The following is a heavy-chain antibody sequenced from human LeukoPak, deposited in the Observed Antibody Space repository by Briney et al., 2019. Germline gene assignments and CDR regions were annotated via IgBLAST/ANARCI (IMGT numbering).Heavy chain of an antibody. V-gene: IGHV4-39*01. Sequence: PSETLSLTCTVSGGSISSSTHYWGWIRQPPGKGLEWIGCIYYSGTTYYNPSLKSRVTISVDTSKSHFSLKLSSVTAADTVVYYCAKQTTKSSGCEFDPWGQGTLVTVSS. D-gene: IGHD6-19*01. CDR2: IYYSGTT. CDR1: GGSISSSTHY. CDR3: AKQTTKSSGCEFDP. J-gene: IGHJ5*02.